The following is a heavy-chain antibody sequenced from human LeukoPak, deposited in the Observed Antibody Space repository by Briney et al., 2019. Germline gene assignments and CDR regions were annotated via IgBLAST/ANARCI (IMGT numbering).Heavy chain of an antibody. CDR1: GFTFSTYW. CDR3: ARDIRQLWLPGAFDY. Sequence: GGSLRLSCAVSGFTFSTYWMNWVRQAPGKGLEWVSSISSSSSYIYYADSVKGRFTISRDNAKNSLYLQMNSLRAEDTAVYYCARDIRQLWLPGAFDYWGQGTLVTVSS. CDR2: ISSSSSYI. V-gene: IGHV3-21*01. D-gene: IGHD5-18*01. J-gene: IGHJ4*02.